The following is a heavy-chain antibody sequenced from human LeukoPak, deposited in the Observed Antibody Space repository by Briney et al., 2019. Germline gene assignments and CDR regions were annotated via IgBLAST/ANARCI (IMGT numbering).Heavy chain of an antibody. CDR1: GFTVSSNY. D-gene: IGHD6-13*01. CDR2: IYSGGST. CDR3: ARGLVQDVAAAGTGFDY. V-gene: IGHV3-53*01. J-gene: IGHJ4*02. Sequence: PGGSLRLSCAASGFTVSSNYMSWVRQAPGKGLEWVSVIYSGGSTYYADSVKGRFTLSRDNSKNTLYLQMNSLRAEDTAVYYCARGLVQDVAAAGTGFDYWGQGTLVTVSS.